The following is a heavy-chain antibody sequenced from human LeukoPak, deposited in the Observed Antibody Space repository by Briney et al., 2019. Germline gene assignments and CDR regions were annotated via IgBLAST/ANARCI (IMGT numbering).Heavy chain of an antibody. CDR3: ATVHTYDSSGYGPLDP. D-gene: IGHD3-22*01. CDR2: ISAYNGNT. CDR1: GYTFTSYG. J-gene: IGHJ5*02. Sequence: GASVKVSCKASGYTFTSYGISWVRQAPGQGLEWMGWISAYNGNTNYAQKLQGRVTMTTDTSTSTAYMELRSLRSDDTAVYYCATVHTYDSSGYGPLDPWGQGTLVTVSS. V-gene: IGHV1-18*01.